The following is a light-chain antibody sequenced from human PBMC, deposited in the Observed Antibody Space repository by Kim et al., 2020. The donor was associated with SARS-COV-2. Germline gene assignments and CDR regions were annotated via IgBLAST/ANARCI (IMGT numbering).Light chain of an antibody. Sequence: SASVGDRVTITCRASQSISSRLAWYQQRPGKAPEPLIYAASTLERGVPSRFSGTGSGTEFTLTISSLQSDDLATYYCQQYSSYSTFGQGTKVDIK. CDR3: QQYSSYST. CDR2: AAS. CDR1: QSISSR. J-gene: IGKJ1*01. V-gene: IGKV1-5*01.